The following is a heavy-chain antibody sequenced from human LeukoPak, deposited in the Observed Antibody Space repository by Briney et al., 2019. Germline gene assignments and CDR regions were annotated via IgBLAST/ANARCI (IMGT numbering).Heavy chain of an antibody. Sequence: GGSLRLSCAASEFTFSRYTMNWVRQAPGKGLEWVSSITGSSTYIYYSDSVRGRFTISRDNANISLYLQMSSLRVEDTAVYYCARASDYIDYWGRGVLVTVS. CDR1: EFTFSRYT. J-gene: IGHJ4*02. CDR2: ITGSSTYI. V-gene: IGHV3-21*01. D-gene: IGHD3-3*01. CDR3: ARASDYIDY.